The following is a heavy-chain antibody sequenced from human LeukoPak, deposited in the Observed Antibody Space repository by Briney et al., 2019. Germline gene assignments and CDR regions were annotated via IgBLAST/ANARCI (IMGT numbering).Heavy chain of an antibody. CDR3: ARGGTYSDC. V-gene: IGHV3-7*01. Sequence: GGSLRLSCAASGFSFSTSWMSWVRQVPGKGLEWVANIKKDASEKFYVDSVKSRFTISRDNAKNSLYLQMNTLRAEDTGVYYCARGGTYSDCWGQGTLVTVAS. CDR1: GFSFSTSW. D-gene: IGHD1-26*01. CDR2: IKKDASEK. J-gene: IGHJ4*02.